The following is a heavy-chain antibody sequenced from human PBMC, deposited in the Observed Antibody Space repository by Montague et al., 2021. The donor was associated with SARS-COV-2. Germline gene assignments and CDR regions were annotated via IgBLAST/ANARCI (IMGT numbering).Heavy chain of an antibody. D-gene: IGHD3-9*01. CDR2: IYSGGNST. CDR3: AKVTYYDILTGSIPFRYYFDY. CDR1: GFTFSSSA. J-gene: IGHJ4*02. Sequence: SLRLSCAASGFTFSSSAMIWVRQAPGKGLEWVSVIYSGGNSTYYADSVKGRFTISRDNSKNTLYLEMNSLRAEDTAVYYCAKVTYYDILTGSIPFRYYFDYWGQGTLVTVSS. V-gene: IGHV3-23*03.